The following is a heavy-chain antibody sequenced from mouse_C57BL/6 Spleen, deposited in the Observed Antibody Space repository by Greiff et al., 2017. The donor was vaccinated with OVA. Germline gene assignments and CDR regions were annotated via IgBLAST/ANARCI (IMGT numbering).Heavy chain of an antibody. J-gene: IGHJ2*01. D-gene: IGHD2-1*01. CDR2: ISYDGSN. CDR3: ARAPIYYGNYGDY. CDR1: GYSITSGYY. Sequence: DVHLVESGPGLVKPSQSLSLTCSVTGYSITSGYYWNWIRQFPGNKLEWMGYISYDGSNNYNPSLKNRISITRDTSKNQFFLKLNSVTTEDTATYYCARAPIYYGNYGDYWGQGTTLTVSS. V-gene: IGHV3-6*01.